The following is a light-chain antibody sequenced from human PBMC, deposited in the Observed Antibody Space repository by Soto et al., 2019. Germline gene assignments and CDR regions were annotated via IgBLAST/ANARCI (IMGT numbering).Light chain of an antibody. CDR2: GAS. Sequence: EIGMTQSPATLSVSPGERATLSCRASQSVSSNLAWYQQKPGQAPRLLIYGASTRATGIPDRFSGSGSGTDFTLTISRLEPEDFAVYYCQLHYNWLYTLGRGTMVDIK. CDR3: QLHYNWLYT. CDR1: QSVSSN. V-gene: IGKV3-15*01. J-gene: IGKJ2*01.